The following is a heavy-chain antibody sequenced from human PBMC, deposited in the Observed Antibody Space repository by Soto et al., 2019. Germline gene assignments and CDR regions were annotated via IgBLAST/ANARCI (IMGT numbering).Heavy chain of an antibody. Sequence: GESLKISCKGSGYNFAGYWIAWVRQMPWKGLELMGIIYPSDSDTRYRPSFQGQVTISADKSISSAYLQWSSLRASDTAMYYCARGGVSTRNFLYWGQGPAITVSS. D-gene: IGHD3-3*01. J-gene: IGHJ4*02. V-gene: IGHV5-51*01. CDR1: GYNFAGYW. CDR3: ARGGVSTRNFLY. CDR2: IYPSDSDT.